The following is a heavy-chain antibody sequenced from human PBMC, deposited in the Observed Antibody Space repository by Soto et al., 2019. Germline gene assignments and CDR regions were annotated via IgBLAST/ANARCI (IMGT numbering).Heavy chain of an antibody. V-gene: IGHV1-69*13. D-gene: IGHD1-26*01. CDR2: IIPIFGTA. CDR3: ANSTKWELRQDYYYYGMDV. Sequence: ASVKVSCKASGGTFSSYAISWVRQAPGQGLEWMGGIIPIFGTANYAQKFQGRVTITADESTSTAYMELSSLRSEDTAVYYCANSTKWELRQDYYYYGMDVWGQGTTVTVSS. J-gene: IGHJ6*02. CDR1: GGTFSSYA.